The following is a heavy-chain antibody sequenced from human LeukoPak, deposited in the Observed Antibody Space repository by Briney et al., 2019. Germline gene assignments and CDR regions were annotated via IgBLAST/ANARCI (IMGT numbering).Heavy chain of an antibody. V-gene: IGHV4-61*05. D-gene: IGHD5-24*01. CDR1: GGSISSSHYY. J-gene: IGHJ3*02. Sequence: PSETLSLTCTVSGGSISSSHYYWSWIRQPPGKGVEWIGYMYYSGSTNYNPSLKSRVTISVDTSKNQFSLKLSSVTAADTAVYYCARSNRWLQGPDAFDIWGQGTMVTVSS. CDR3: ARSNRWLQGPDAFDI. CDR2: MYYSGST.